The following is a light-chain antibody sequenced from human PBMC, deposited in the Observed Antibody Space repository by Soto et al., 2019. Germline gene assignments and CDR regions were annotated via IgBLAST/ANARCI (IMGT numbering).Light chain of an antibody. CDR3: GTWDSSLSAGV. J-gene: IGLJ1*01. CDR1: SSDVGTYDY. CDR2: EVT. Sequence: QSALTQPASVSGSPGQSITISCTGTSSDVGTYDYVSWYQQHPGKAPKLMIYEVTNRPSGVSNRFSGSKSGSTASLTISGLQAEDEADYYCGTWDSSLSAGVFGTGTKLTVL. V-gene: IGLV2-14*01.